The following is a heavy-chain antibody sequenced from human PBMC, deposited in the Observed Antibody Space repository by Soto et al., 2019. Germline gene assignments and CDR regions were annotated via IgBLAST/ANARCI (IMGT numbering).Heavy chain of an antibody. CDR1: GGSVSSASYY. V-gene: IGHV4-61*01. Sequence: TSETLSLTCTVSGGSVSSASYYWSWIRQPPGKGLEWIAYIYNIGTANYNPSLKSRVTISVDTSKNQLSLRLSSVTAADTAVYYCASLPRYDYYYGMAVWGQGTTVTAP. CDR2: IYNIGTA. CDR3: ASLPRYDYYYGMAV. J-gene: IGHJ6*02.